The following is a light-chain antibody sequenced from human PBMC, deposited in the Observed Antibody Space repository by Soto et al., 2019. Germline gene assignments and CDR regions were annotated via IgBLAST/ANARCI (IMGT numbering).Light chain of an antibody. J-gene: IGLJ1*01. CDR2: GNS. V-gene: IGLV1-40*01. CDR1: SSNIGAGYD. CDR3: NSYTNSNTYV. Sequence: QSVLTQPPSVSGAPGQRVTISCTGSSSNIGAGYDVHWYQQLPGTAPKLLIYGNSNRPSGVPDRFSGSKSGTSASLAITGLQAEDEADYYCNSYTNSNTYVFGSGTKLTVL.